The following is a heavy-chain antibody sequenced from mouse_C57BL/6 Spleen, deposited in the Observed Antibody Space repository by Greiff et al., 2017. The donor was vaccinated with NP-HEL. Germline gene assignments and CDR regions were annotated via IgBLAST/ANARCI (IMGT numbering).Heavy chain of an antibody. J-gene: IGHJ4*01. CDR3: ARYKPGNAMDY. Sequence: EVHLVESGGGLVQPGGSLSLSCAASGFTFTDYYMSWVRQPPGKALEWLGFIRNKANGYTTEYSASVKGRFTISRDNSQSILYLQMNALRAEDSATYYCARYKPGNAMDYWGQGTSVTVSS. V-gene: IGHV7-3*01. CDR1: GFTFTDYY. CDR2: IRNKANGYTT.